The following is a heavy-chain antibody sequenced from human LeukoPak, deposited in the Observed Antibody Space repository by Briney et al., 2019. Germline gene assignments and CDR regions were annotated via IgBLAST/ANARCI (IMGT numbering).Heavy chain of an antibody. D-gene: IGHD3-3*01. J-gene: IGHJ4*02. V-gene: IGHV3-30*02. CDR3: AKGHYDFNPFDY. CDR1: GFTFSSYG. CDR2: IRYDGSNK. Sequence: GGSLRLSCAASGFTFSSYGMHWVRQAPGKGLEGGAFIRYDGSNKYYADSVKGRFTISRDNSKNTLYLQMNSLRAEDTAVYYCAKGHYDFNPFDYWGQGTLVTVSS.